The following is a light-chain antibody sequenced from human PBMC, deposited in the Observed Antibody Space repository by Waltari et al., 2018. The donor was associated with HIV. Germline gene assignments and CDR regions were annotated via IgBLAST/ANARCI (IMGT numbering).Light chain of an antibody. Sequence: DIVMTQSPATLSVSPGERATLSCRASQNIKSNLAWFQQLPGQAPRLLISSASIRATDIPPRFRGSGSGTDFTLPISSLQSEDFAIYYCQEYETWTKTFGQGTKVEMK. CDR1: QNIKSN. CDR2: SAS. V-gene: IGKV3-15*01. CDR3: QEYETWTKT. J-gene: IGKJ1*01.